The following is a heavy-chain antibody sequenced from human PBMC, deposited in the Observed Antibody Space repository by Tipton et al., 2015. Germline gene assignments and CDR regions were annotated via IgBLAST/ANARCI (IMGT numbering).Heavy chain of an antibody. CDR1: GFKFDDYA. CDR3: AKVGLIQLWFYYFDY. J-gene: IGHJ4*02. Sequence: SLRLSCAASGFKFDDYAMHWVRQAPGKGLEWVAGISWDSGNIGYADSVKGRFIISRDNAENSLYLQMNSLRVEDAALYYCAKVGLIQLWFYYFDYWGQGTLVTVSS. D-gene: IGHD5-18*01. CDR2: ISWDSGNI. V-gene: IGHV3-9*01.